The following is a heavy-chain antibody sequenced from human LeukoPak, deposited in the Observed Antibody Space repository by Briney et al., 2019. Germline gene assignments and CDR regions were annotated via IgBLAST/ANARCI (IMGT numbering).Heavy chain of an antibody. V-gene: IGHV3-53*01. Sequence: PGGSLRLSCAASGFTFSNYAMTWVRQAPGKGLECVSVIYSGGSTYYADSVKGRFTISRDNSKNTLYLQMNSLRAEDTAVYYCARDKRGNLQWGQGTLVTVSS. D-gene: IGHD7-27*01. CDR3: ARDKRGNLQ. J-gene: IGHJ4*02. CDR2: IYSGGST. CDR1: GFTFSNYA.